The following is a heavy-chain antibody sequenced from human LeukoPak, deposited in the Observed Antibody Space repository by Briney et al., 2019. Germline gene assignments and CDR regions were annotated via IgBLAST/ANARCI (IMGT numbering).Heavy chain of an antibody. CDR3: ARDPTTLTFDY. Sequence: AAVKVSCKASGYTFTSYGISWVRQAPGQGLEWMGWISIYNGNTNYAQKLQGRVTMTTDTSTTTAYMELRSLTSDDTAVYYRARDPTTLTFDYWGQGTLVTASS. CDR1: GYTFTSYG. J-gene: IGHJ4*02. V-gene: IGHV1-18*01. D-gene: IGHD4-11*01. CDR2: ISIYNGNT.